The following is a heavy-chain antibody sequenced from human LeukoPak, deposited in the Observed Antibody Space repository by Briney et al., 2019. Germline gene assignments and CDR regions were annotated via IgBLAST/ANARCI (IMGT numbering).Heavy chain of an antibody. J-gene: IGHJ3*02. Sequence: GASVKVSCKASGYTFTGYYMHWVRQAPGQGLEWMGWINPNSGGTNYAQKFQGRVTMTRDTSISTAYMELSRLRSDDTAVYYCAREFHFSTQEAFDIWGQGTMVTVSS. V-gene: IGHV1-2*02. D-gene: IGHD3-3*02. CDR1: GYTFTGYY. CDR3: AREFHFSTQEAFDI. CDR2: INPNSGGT.